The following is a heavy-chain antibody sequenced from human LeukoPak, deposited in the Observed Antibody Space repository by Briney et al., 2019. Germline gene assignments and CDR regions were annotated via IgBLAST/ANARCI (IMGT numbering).Heavy chain of an antibody. D-gene: IGHD6-19*01. CDR2: ISWNSGSI. CDR3: ARAVAGPPHY. J-gene: IGHJ4*02. V-gene: IGHV3-9*01. CDR1: GFTFDDYA. Sequence: GRSLRLSCAASGFTFDDYAMHWVRQAPGKGLEWVSGISWNSGSIGYADSVKGRFTISRDNAKNSLYLQMNSLRAEDTAVYYCARAVAGPPHYWGQGTLVTVSS.